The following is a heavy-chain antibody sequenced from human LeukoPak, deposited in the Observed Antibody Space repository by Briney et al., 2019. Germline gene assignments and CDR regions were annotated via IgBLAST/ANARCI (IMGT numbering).Heavy chain of an antibody. CDR1: XXTFXSXX. CDR3: AKEGCGGDCFDY. J-gene: IGHJ4*02. V-gene: IGHV3-30*18. D-gene: IGHD2-21*01. Sequence: PGGSLRLSCAASXXTFXSXXXXXVXXXPGXXLXWXAVISDXGSKKHYADSVKGRFSISRDNSKSTLFLQMNSLRDEDTAVYYCAKEGCGGDCFDYWGQGTLVTVSS. CDR2: ISDXGSKK.